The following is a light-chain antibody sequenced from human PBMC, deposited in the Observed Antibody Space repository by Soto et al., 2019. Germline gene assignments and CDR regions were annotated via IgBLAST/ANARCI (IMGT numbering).Light chain of an antibody. CDR1: SSDVPGYNY. J-gene: IGLJ1*01. Sequence: QSVLTQPASVSGSPRQSITISFPGTSSDVPGYNYVSWYQHHPCKAPKRMIHDVSNRPSGVTDRFSGSKSGNTASLTMSGVQAEDETDYLCRSYIPTICTYVFGTGTRVTVL. CDR2: DVS. V-gene: IGLV2-14*03. CDR3: RSYIPTICTYV.